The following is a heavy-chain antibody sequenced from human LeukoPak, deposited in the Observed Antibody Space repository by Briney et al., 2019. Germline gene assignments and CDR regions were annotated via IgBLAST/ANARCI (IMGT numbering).Heavy chain of an antibody. D-gene: IGHD6-19*01. CDR1: GFTVSSNY. V-gene: IGHV3-11*04. Sequence: PGGSLRLSCVASGFTVSSNYMSWVRQAPGKGLEWVSYISSGGGSTTFYADSVKGRFTISRDNAKNSVYLQMNSLRAEDTAVYYCARDGAVAGIENDYWGQGTLVTVSS. J-gene: IGHJ4*02. CDR2: ISSGGGSTT. CDR3: ARDGAVAGIENDY.